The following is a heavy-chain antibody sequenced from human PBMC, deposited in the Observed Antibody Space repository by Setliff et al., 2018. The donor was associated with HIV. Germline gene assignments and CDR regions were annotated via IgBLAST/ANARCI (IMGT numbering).Heavy chain of an antibody. CDR3: ARGVVDYDFWSGSGDYYYMDV. J-gene: IGHJ6*03. D-gene: IGHD3-3*01. V-gene: IGHV4-59*11. CDR1: GGSISSHY. Sequence: KPSETLSLTCTVSGGSISSHYWSWIRQSPGEGLEWIGYFYYSGTTNYNPSLKSRVTISADTSKNQISLKVKSVTAADTAVYYCARGVVDYDFWSGSGDYYYMDVWGKGTTVTVSS. CDR2: FYYSGTT.